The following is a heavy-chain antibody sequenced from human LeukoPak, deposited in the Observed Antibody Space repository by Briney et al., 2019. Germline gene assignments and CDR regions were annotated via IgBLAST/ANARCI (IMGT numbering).Heavy chain of an antibody. J-gene: IGHJ4*02. CDR3: ARGYSGYFYY. CDR1: GFSVTYNY. D-gene: IGHD5-12*01. CDR2: IDGDGSST. V-gene: IGHV3-74*01. Sequence: PGGSLRLSCAASGFSVTYNYMTWVRQAPGKGLVWVSRIDGDGSSTNYADSVKGRFTISRDNAKNTLYLQMNSLRAEDTAVYYCARGYSGYFYYWGQGTLVTVSS.